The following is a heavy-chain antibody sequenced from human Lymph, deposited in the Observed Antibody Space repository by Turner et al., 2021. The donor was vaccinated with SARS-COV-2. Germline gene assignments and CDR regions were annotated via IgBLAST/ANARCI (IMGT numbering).Heavy chain of an antibody. CDR3: ARDSPYCSSTSCDDP. Sequence: QVQLVQSGAAVKKPGSSVKVSSKASGGTFSSYAITWVRHAPGQGLEWMGVIIPIRVIANYAQKFQCRVTITADKSTSTAYMELSSLRSEDTAVYYCARDSPYCSSTSCDDPWGQGTLVTVSS. V-gene: IGHV1-69*10. D-gene: IGHD2-2*01. CDR1: GGTFSSYA. J-gene: IGHJ5*02. CDR2: IIPIRVIA.